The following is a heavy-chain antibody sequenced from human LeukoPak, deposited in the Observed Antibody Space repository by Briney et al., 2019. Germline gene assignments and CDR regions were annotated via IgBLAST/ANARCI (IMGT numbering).Heavy chain of an antibody. CDR3: AKDDGSGWYQIDY. J-gene: IGHJ4*02. Sequence: GGSLRLSCAASGFTFSSYAMNWVRQAPGKGLEWVSVIRGSGGGSYYGDSVKGRFTISRVNSKNTLYLQMNSLRAEDTAVYYCAKDDGSGWYQIDYWGQGTLVTISS. V-gene: IGHV3-23*01. D-gene: IGHD6-19*01. CDR1: GFTFSSYA. CDR2: IRGSGGGS.